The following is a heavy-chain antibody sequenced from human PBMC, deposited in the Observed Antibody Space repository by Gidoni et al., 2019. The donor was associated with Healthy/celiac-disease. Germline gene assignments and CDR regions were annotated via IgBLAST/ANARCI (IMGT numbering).Heavy chain of an antibody. CDR3: AKLSSLLATVVTNYYYYGMDV. Sequence: EVQLVESGGGLVQPGGSLRLSCAASGFTFSSYAMSWVRQAPGKGLEWVSAISGSGGSTYYADSVKGRFTISRDNSKNTLYLQMNSLRAEDTAVYYCAKLSSLLATVVTNYYYYGMDVWGQGTTVTVSS. D-gene: IGHD4-17*01. CDR2: ISGSGGST. J-gene: IGHJ6*02. CDR1: GFTFSSYA. V-gene: IGHV3-23*04.